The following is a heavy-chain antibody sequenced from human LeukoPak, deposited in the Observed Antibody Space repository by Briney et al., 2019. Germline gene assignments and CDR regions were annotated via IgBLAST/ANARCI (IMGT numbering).Heavy chain of an antibody. V-gene: IGHV3-66*03. Sequence: PGGSLRLSCAISGFSVSNYYMSWVRQAPGKGLEWVSLIRDIGETFFADSVRGRFSLSRDNSKNTMYLQMNRLRVEDTAVYFCARDRAATQDWVEFDPWGQGTLVTVSS. CDR2: IRDIGET. D-gene: IGHD2-15*01. CDR1: GFSVSNYY. J-gene: IGHJ5*02. CDR3: ARDRAATQDWVEFDP.